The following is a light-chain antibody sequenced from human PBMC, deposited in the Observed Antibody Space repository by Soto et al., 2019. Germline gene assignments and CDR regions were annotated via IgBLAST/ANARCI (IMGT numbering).Light chain of an antibody. CDR3: QQYDNPPLI. J-gene: IGKJ5*01. V-gene: IGKV3D-15*01. CDR2: DAS. CDR1: QSINRD. Sequence: IVMSQSLATLSVSPVESATLSCRPSQSINRDLAWYEQKPGQAPRVIIYDASNRATGIPARFSGSGSGTDLTFTISSLQPEDVATYYCQQYDNPPLILGQGTRLEIK.